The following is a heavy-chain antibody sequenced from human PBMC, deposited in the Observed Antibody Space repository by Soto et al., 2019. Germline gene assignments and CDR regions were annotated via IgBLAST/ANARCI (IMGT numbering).Heavy chain of an antibody. Sequence: GGSLRLSCAASGFTFSSYWMSWVRQAPGKGLEWVANIKQDGSEKYYVDSVKGRFTISRDNAKNSLYLQMNSLRAEDTAVYYCARDPEPVEYYYYGMDVWGQGTTVTVSS. D-gene: IGHD3-3*01. CDR2: IKQDGSEK. V-gene: IGHV3-7*05. CDR3: ARDPEPVEYYYYGMDV. CDR1: GFTFSSYW. J-gene: IGHJ6*02.